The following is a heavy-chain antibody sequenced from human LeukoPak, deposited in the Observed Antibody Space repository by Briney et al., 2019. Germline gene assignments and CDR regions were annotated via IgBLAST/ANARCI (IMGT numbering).Heavy chain of an antibody. D-gene: IGHD6-6*01. J-gene: IGHJ4*02. CDR1: EYTFTSYD. Sequence: ASVKVSCKASEYTFTSYDINWVRQATGQGLEWMGWMNPNSGNTGYAQKFQGRVTMTRVTSISTAYMELNNLSSEDTAVYYCARGSWGEIAGRKSFEFWGQGSLVTVSS. CDR2: MNPNSGNT. V-gene: IGHV1-8*01. CDR3: ARGSWGEIAGRKSFEF.